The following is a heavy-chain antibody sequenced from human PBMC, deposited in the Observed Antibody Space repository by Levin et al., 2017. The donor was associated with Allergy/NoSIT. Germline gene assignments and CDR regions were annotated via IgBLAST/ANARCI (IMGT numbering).Heavy chain of an antibody. Sequence: KPGGSLRLSCTVSGGSISGYYWTWIRQPPGRGLEWIGYVYYTGSTNYEPSLRSRVTISLDTSNNQFSLKLNSVTAADTAVYYCARSEWGYAFDIWGQGTMVTVSS. J-gene: IGHJ3*02. CDR3: ARSEWGYAFDI. CDR2: VYYTGST. V-gene: IGHV4-59*01. D-gene: IGHD3-16*01. CDR1: GGSISGYY.